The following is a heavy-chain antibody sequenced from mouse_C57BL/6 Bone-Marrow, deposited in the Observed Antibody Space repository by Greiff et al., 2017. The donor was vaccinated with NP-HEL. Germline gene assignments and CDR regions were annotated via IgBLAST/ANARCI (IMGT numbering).Heavy chain of an antibody. D-gene: IGHD1-1*02. V-gene: IGHV1-54*01. CDR2: INPGSGGT. Sequence: QVQLQQSGAELVRPGTSVKVSCKASGYAFTNYLIEWVKQRPGQGLEWIGVINPGSGGTNYNEKFKGKATLTADKSSSTAYMQLSSLTSEDSAVYFCARGVGLAMDYWGQGTSVTVSS. CDR3: ARGVGLAMDY. J-gene: IGHJ4*01. CDR1: GYAFTNYL.